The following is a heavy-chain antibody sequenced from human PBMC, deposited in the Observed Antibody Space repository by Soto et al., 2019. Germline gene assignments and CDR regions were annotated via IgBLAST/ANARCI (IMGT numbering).Heavy chain of an antibody. Sequence: GGSLRLSCAGCGSTFTDFTMTWVRQAPGKGLEWVSAISGDGLSTYYAGSVKGRFTISRDNSKTTLYLQMNSLRAEDTAVYYCARRPDPFDIWGRGTMVTVS. J-gene: IGHJ3*02. CDR1: GSTFTDFT. CDR3: ARRPDPFDI. CDR2: ISGDGLST. V-gene: IGHV3-23*01.